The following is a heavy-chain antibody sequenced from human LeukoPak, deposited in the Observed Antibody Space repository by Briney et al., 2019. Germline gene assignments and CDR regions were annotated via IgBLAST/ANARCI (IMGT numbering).Heavy chain of an antibody. CDR3: ARDRAYSTIYYYYGMDV. J-gene: IGHJ6*02. V-gene: IGHV4-4*07. D-gene: IGHD6-13*01. CDR2: IYTSGST. Sequence: SETLSLTCAVYGGSFSGYYWSWIRQPAGKGLEWIGRIYTSGSTNYNPSLKSRVTMSVDTSKNQFSLKLSSVTAADTAVYYCARDRAYSTIYYYYGMDVWGQGTTVTVSS. CDR1: GGSFSGYY.